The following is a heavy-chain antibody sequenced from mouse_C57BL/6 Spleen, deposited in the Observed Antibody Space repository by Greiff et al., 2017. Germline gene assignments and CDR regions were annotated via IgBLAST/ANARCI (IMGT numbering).Heavy chain of an antibody. V-gene: IGHV5-16*01. CDR3: ARVLYDYDEGIYAMDY. D-gene: IGHD2-4*01. CDR2: INYDGSST. J-gene: IGHJ4*01. CDR1: GFTFSDYY. Sequence: EVKLVESEGGLVQPGSSMKLSCTASGFTFSDYYMAWVRQVPEKGLEWVANINYDGSSTYYLDSLKSRFIISRDNAKNILYLQMSSLKSEDTATYYCARVLYDYDEGIYAMDYWGQGTSVTVSS.